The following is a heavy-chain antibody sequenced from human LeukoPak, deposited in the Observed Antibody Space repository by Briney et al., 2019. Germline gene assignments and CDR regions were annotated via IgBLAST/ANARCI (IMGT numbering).Heavy chain of an antibody. CDR3: GKDLRSSYYYFFDY. V-gene: IGHV4-4*07. Sequence: SESLSLTCTVSRGSLSSYFWSWIRPPAGRGVEWIGRIYTSGSTNYNPSLRSRVTLSVDTSKNQFSLTLSSVTAADTAVYYCGKDLRSSYYYFFDYWGQGTLVTVSS. D-gene: IGHD1-26*01. CDR1: RGSLSSYF. CDR2: IYTSGST. J-gene: IGHJ4*02.